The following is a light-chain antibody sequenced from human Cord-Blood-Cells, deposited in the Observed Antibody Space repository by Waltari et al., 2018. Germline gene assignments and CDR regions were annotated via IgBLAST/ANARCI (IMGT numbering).Light chain of an antibody. CDR1: QSVLYSSNNKTY. CDR3: QQYYSTPWT. J-gene: IGKJ1*01. Sequence: DIVMTQSPDSLAVSLGERATINGKSSQSVLYSSNNKTYLAWYQQKPGQPPNLVSYLAATGESGVPDRFSGSGSGTDFTLTISSLQAEDVAVYYCQQYYSTPWTFGQGTKVEIK. CDR2: LAA. V-gene: IGKV4-1*01.